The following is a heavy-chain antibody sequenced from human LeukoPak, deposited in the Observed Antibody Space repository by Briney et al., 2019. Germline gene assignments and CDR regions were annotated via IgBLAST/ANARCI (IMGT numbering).Heavy chain of an antibody. CDR1: GFTFSSYY. CDR2: VHDDGDTK. D-gene: IGHD3-22*01. Sequence: GGSLRLSCTTSGFTFSSYYMHWVRQAPGKGLEWVAVVHDDGDTKYYVDSVKGRFTISRDNSKKTLYLQMNSLRAEDTAVYYCARTMMIEAITHMDVWGQGTTVTVSS. J-gene: IGHJ6*02. V-gene: IGHV3-30*02. CDR3: ARTMMIEAITHMDV.